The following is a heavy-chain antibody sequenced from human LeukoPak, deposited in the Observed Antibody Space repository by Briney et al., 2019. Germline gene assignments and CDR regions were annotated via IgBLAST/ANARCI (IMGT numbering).Heavy chain of an antibody. J-gene: IGHJ4*02. CDR3: ARATTVTTLGFFDY. V-gene: IGHV3-48*01. CDR1: GFTFSTYS. Sequence: GGSLRLSCAASGFTFSTYSMNWVRQAPGKGLEWVSYMSSRFSTIYHADSVKGRFTISRDNAKNSLYLQMNSLRAEDTAVYYCARATTVTTLGFFDYWGQGTLVTVSS. D-gene: IGHD4-17*01. CDR2: MSSRFSTI.